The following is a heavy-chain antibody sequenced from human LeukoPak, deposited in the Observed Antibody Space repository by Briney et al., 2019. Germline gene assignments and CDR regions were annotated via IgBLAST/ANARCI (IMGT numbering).Heavy chain of an antibody. CDR1: GFTLSSYW. Sequence: AGGSLRLSCAASGFTLSSYWMSWVRQAPGKGLEWVANIKEDGSEKYYVDSVKGRFTISRDNAKNSLYLHMNSLTAEGTAMYYCARDWVAGVPFDAFDIWGQGTMVSVSS. D-gene: IGHD3-10*01. J-gene: IGHJ3*02. CDR3: ARDWVAGVPFDAFDI. CDR2: IKEDGSEK. V-gene: IGHV3-7*03.